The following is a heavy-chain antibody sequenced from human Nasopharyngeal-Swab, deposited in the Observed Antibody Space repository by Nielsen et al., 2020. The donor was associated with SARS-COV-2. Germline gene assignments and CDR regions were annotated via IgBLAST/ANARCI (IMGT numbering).Heavy chain of an antibody. J-gene: IGHJ4*02. Sequence: RQAPGKGPEWIGYIYYSGSTNYSPSLKSRVTISVDTSKNQFSLKLSSVTAVDTAVYYCAGAVAGTGWDYWGQGTLVTVSS. V-gene: IGHV4-59*01. CDR2: IYYSGST. CDR3: AGAVAGTGWDY. D-gene: IGHD6-19*01.